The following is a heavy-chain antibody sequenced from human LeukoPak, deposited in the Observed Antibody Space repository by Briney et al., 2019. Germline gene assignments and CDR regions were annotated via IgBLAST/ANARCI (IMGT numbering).Heavy chain of an antibody. V-gene: IGHV1-18*01. CDR3: ARDVDGDIVATIEGEPFDY. Sequence: GASVNVSCKASGYTFTSYGISWVRQAPGQGLEWMGWISAYNGNTNYAQKLQGRVTMTTDTSTSTAYMELRSLRSDDTAVYYCARDVDGDIVATIEGEPFDYWGQGTLVTVSS. D-gene: IGHD5-12*01. CDR2: ISAYNGNT. J-gene: IGHJ4*02. CDR1: GYTFTSYG.